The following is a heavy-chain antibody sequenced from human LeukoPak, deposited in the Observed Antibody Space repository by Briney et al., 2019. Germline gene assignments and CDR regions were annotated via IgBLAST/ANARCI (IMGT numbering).Heavy chain of an antibody. CDR2: INHSGSS. CDR3: ARGGGTVGATTPENYFDY. CDR1: GGSFSGYY. J-gene: IGHJ4*02. V-gene: IGHV4-34*01. D-gene: IGHD1-26*01. Sequence: SETLSLTCAVYGGSFSGYYWSWIRQPPGKGLEWIGEINHSGSSNYNPSLKSRVSISVDTSKNQFSLKLSSVTAADTAVYYCARGGGTVGATTPENYFDYWGQGTLVTVSS.